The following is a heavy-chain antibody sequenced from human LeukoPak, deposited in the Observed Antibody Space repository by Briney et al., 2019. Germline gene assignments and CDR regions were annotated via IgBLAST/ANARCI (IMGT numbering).Heavy chain of an antibody. D-gene: IGHD2-15*01. V-gene: IGHV1-2*02. CDR2: INPNSGGT. Sequence: AASVKVSCKASGYAFTGYYMHWVRQAPGQGLEWMGWINPNSGGTNYAQKFQGRVTMTRDTSISTAYMELRSLRSDDTAVYYCARARLGYCSGGSCYHDAFDIWGQGTMVTVSS. CDR3: ARARLGYCSGGSCYHDAFDI. CDR1: GYAFTGYY. J-gene: IGHJ3*02.